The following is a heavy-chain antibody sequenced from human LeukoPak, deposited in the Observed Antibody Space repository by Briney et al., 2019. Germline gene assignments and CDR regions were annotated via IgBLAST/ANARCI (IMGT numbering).Heavy chain of an antibody. CDR2: ISVNGGTA. V-gene: IGHV3-23*01. CDR1: GFTFSSYA. J-gene: IGHJ4*02. D-gene: IGHD4-23*01. CDR3: VKGGGNVRRYFEY. Sequence: GGSLRLSCAASGFTFSSYAMTWVRQAPGKGLEWVSSISVNGGTAYYADSVKGRFTISRDSSKNTLYLQMNSLRAEDTAVYYCVKGGGNVRRYFEYWGQGTLVTVSS.